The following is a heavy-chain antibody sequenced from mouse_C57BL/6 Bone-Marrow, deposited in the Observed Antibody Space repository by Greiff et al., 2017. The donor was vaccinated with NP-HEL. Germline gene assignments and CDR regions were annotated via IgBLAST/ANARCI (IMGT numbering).Heavy chain of an antibody. CDR2: IHPNSGST. CDR3: ARSGNYYGSSYSFDY. V-gene: IGHV1-64*01. D-gene: IGHD1-1*01. Sequence: QVQLQQPGAELVKPGASVKLSCKASGYTFTSYWMHWVKQRPGQGLEWIGMIHPNSGSTNYNEKFKSKATLTVDKSSSTAYMQLSSLTSEDSAVYYCARSGNYYGSSYSFDYWGQGTTRTVSS. CDR1: GYTFTSYW. J-gene: IGHJ2*01.